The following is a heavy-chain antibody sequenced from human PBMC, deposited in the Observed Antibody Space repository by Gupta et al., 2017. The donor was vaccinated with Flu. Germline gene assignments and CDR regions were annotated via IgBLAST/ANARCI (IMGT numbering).Heavy chain of an antibody. J-gene: IGHJ3*02. CDR3: VRERGPFDGFDI. Sequence: AASGFTFSRYGMHWVRQAPGKGLEWVAVIWSDGKNKFYADSVKGRFTVSRDNSKNTMSLQMNSLRVEDTAVDYCVRERGPFDGFDIWGQGTMVTVSS. CDR2: IWSDGKNK. V-gene: IGHV3-33*01. CDR1: GFTFSRYG.